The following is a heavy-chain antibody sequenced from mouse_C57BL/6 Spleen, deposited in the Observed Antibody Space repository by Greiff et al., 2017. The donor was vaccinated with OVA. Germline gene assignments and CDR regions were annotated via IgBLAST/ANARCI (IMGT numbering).Heavy chain of an antibody. Sequence: QVQLQQPGAELVMPGASVKLSCKASGYTFTSYWMHWVKQRPGQGLEWIGEIDPSDSYTNYNQKFKGKSTLTVDKSSSTAYMQLSSLTSEDSAVYYCARKLGGPHYAMGYWGQGTSVTVSS. CDR1: GYTFTSYW. CDR2: IDPSDSYT. CDR3: ARKLGGPHYAMGY. V-gene: IGHV1-69*01. J-gene: IGHJ4*01. D-gene: IGHD4-1*01.